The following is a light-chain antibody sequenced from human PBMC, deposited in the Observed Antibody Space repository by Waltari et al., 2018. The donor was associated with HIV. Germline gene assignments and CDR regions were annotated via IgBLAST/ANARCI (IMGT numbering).Light chain of an antibody. V-gene: IGLV2-23*02. Sequence: QSALTQPASMSGSPGRSINISCTATGSDVGSYNFVSWYQQNPGTAPRLLIFEVTKRPSGVSNRFSGSKSGNTASLTISGLQAEDEGDYFCSSYAGSRTVIFGGGTKLTVL. CDR2: EVT. CDR3: SSYAGSRTVI. J-gene: IGLJ2*01. CDR1: GSDVGSYNF.